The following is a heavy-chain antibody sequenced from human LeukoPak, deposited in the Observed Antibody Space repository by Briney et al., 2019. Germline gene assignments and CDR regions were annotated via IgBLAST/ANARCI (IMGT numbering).Heavy chain of an antibody. D-gene: IGHD1-7*01. CDR2: IIPIFGTA. CDR1: GGTFSSYA. Sequence: SVKVSCKASGGTFSSYAISWVRQAPGQGLEWMGGIIPIFGTANYAQKFQGRVTMTEDTSTDTAYMELSSLRSEDTAVYYCATATTKYNWNYAYWGQGTLVTVSS. V-gene: IGHV1-69*06. CDR3: ATATTKYNWNYAY. J-gene: IGHJ4*02.